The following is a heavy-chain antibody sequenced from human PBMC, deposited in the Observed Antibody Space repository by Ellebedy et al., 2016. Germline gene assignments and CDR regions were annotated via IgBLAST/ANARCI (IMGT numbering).Heavy chain of an antibody. CDR3: ARDTAFSY. CDR1: GYSFPNYW. Sequence: GESLKIPCKGSGYSFPNYWIGWVRQMPGKGLEWIGIIFPDDSSTTYSPSFQGQVTISADKSISTAYLQWSSLKASDTAIYYCARDTAFSYWGQGTLVTVSS. J-gene: IGHJ4*02. V-gene: IGHV5-51*01. D-gene: IGHD5-18*01. CDR2: IFPDDSST.